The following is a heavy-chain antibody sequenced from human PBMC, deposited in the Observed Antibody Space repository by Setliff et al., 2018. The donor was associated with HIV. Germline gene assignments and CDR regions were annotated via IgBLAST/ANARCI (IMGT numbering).Heavy chain of an antibody. J-gene: IGHJ6*03. CDR3: ARATFGSTSSGINYYMDV. CDR2: IYYAGTT. D-gene: IGHD3-10*01. CDR1: GGSVSGYF. Sequence: SETLSLTCTVSGGSVSGYFWSWIRQPPGRGLEWIGYIYYAGTTNSNPSLKSRVTISVTTSKNQFSLKLSSVTAADTALYFCARATFGSTSSGINYYMDVWGKGTTVTV. V-gene: IGHV4-59*02.